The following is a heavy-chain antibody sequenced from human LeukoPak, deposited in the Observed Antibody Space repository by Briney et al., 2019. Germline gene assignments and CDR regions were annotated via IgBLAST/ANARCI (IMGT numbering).Heavy chain of an antibody. CDR3: ARHSQGSGSKYYYYYYMDV. CDR1: GVSFSGYY. J-gene: IGHJ6*03. D-gene: IGHD3-10*01. CDR2: INHSGST. V-gene: IGHV4-34*01. Sequence: SETLSLTCVVYGVSFSGYYWSWIRQPPGKGLEWIGEINHSGSTNYNPSLKSRVTISLDTSKNQLSLKLRSVTGADAAVDYCARHSQGSGSKYYYYYYMDVWGKGTTVTISS.